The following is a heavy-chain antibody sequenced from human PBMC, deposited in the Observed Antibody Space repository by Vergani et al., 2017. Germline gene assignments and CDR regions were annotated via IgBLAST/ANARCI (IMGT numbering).Heavy chain of an antibody. CDR2: IYPGDSDT. D-gene: IGHD5-12*01. CDR3: ARPSGGYSGYDAEDPFDY. CDR1: GYSFTTYW. V-gene: IGHV5-51*03. Sequence: EVQLVPSGAEVKKPGESLKISCKGSGYSFTTYWIGWVRQMPGKGLEWMGIIYPGDSDTRYSPSFQGQVTISADKSISTAYLQWSSLKASDTAMYYCARPSGGYSGYDAEDPFDYWGQGTLVTVSS. J-gene: IGHJ4*02.